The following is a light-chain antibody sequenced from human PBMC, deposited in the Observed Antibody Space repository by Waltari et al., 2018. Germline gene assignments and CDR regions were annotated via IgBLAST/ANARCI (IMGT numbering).Light chain of an antibody. CDR1: QSISSW. Sequence: DIQMTQSPSTLSASVGDRVTITCRASQSISSWLAWYQQKPGKVPKLLIDDASSLESGVPSRFSGSGSGTEFTLTISSLQSEDFAVYYCQQYNNWPPETFGQGTKLEIK. V-gene: IGKV1-5*01. CDR2: DAS. J-gene: IGKJ2*01. CDR3: QQYNNWPPET.